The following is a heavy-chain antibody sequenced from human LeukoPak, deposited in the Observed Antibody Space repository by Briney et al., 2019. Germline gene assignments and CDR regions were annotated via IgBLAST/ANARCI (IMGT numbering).Heavy chain of an antibody. Sequence: SETLSLTCNVSGDSISSFYWSWIRQPPRPGLERIGYIDYSGSTNYNPSLKSRVNIALDTSKNHFSLKLRSVTAADTAVYYCARHQGVAHVIPRFDPWGQGTLVTVSA. J-gene: IGHJ5*02. CDR3: ARHQGVAHVIPRFDP. CDR1: GDSISSFY. D-gene: IGHD2-15*01. V-gene: IGHV4-59*08. CDR2: IDYSGST.